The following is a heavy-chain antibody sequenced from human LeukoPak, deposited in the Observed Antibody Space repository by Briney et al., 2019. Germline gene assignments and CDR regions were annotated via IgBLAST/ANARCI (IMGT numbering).Heavy chain of an antibody. D-gene: IGHD5-24*01. CDR2: IYYTGSTNY. Sequence: SETLSLTCTVSGGSISTYYWSWIRQPPGKGLECIGYIYYTGSTNYNYNPSLKSRVTISVDTSKNQFSLKLSSVTAADTAVYYCARHGPRRDGYNYDYWGPGTLVTVFS. CDR1: GGSISTYY. CDR3: ARHGPRRDGYNYDY. J-gene: IGHJ4*02. V-gene: IGHV4-59*08.